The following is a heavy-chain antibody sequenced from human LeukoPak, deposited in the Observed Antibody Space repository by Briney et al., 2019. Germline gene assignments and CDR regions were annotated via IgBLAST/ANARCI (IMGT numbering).Heavy chain of an antibody. CDR1: GFTFSNYW. Sequence: GGSLRLSCAASGFTFSNYWMTWVRQAPGKGLEWVANIKVDGSETHYVDSVEGRFTISRDNAKDSLYLQMNSLRAEDTAIYYCARVRDYDSSASQALDYWGQGTLVTVSS. CDR3: ARVRDYDSSASQALDY. J-gene: IGHJ4*02. D-gene: IGHD3-22*01. CDR2: IKVDGSET. V-gene: IGHV3-7*01.